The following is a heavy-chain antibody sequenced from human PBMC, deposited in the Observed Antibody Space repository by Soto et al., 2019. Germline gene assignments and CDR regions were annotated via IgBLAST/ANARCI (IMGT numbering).Heavy chain of an antibody. V-gene: IGHV3-30*18. Sequence: GGSLRLSCAASGFTFSSYGIHWVRQAPGKGLDWSAVISYDGSNKYYAASVKGRLTISRDNSKNTLYRQMNSLRGEDTAVYYCAKDNGSGCDGLRVGYASDIWGQGKMVTFSS. CDR1: GFTFSSYG. J-gene: IGHJ3*02. CDR2: ISYDGSNK. CDR3: AKDNGSGCDGLRVGYASDI. D-gene: IGHD6-19*01.